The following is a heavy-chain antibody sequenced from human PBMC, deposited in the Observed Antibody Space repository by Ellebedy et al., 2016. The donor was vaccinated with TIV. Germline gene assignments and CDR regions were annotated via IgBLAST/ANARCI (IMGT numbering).Heavy chain of an antibody. V-gene: IGHV3-48*01. J-gene: IGHJ4*02. D-gene: IGHD3-10*01. CDR2: ISSSSSTI. CDR3: ARAGSYLSEAVFY. Sequence: GGSLRLXXAASGFTFSTYSMNWVRQAPGRGLEWVSYISSSSSTIYYADSVKGRFTISRDNAENSLYLQMDSLRAEDTAVYYCARAGSYLSEAVFYWGQGTLVTVSS. CDR1: GFTFSTYS.